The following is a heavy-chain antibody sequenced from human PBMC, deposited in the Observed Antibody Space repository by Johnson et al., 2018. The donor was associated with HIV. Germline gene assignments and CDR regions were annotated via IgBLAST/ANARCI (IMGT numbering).Heavy chain of an antibody. J-gene: IGHJ3*01. CDR2: ISGSGGST. V-gene: IGHV3-23*04. CDR3: ARGKTGYDAFAV. Sequence: VQLVESGGGLVQPGGSLRLSCAASGFTFSSYAMSWVRQAPGKGLEWVSAISGSGGSTYYADYVKGRFTISRDNAKNSLYLQMNSLRAEDTALYYCARGKTGYDAFAVWGQGTMVTVSS. CDR1: GFTFSSYA. D-gene: IGHD3-16*01.